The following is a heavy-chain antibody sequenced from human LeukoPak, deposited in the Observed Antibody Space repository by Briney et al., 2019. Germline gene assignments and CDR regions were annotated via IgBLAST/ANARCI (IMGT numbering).Heavy chain of an antibody. CDR3: FRDDGPGT. J-gene: IGHJ5*02. CDR2: IKEDGSEA. V-gene: IGHV3-7*01. CDR1: GFTFSTYW. Sequence: GGSLRLSCAASGFTFSTYWMSWVRQAPGKGPEWVANIKEDGSEAYYMDSVRGRFTISRDNAETSLHLQMDSLGAEDTAVYYCFRDDGPGTWGQGTLVTVSS. D-gene: IGHD3-10*01.